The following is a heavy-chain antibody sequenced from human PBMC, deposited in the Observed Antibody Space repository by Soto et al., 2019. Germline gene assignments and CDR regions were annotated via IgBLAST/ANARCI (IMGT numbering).Heavy chain of an antibody. J-gene: IGHJ4*01. CDR1: GYTGTSYK. CDR3: VLFVAFDH. V-gene: IGHV1-8*01. D-gene: IGHD2-15*01. Sequence: ASVKVCCEASGYTGTSYKINWVRQAPGQGLEWVAGSNSNSGNSDHAQKFQGRLTVTRDTSISTAYMELSSLRSDDTAVYYCVLFVAFDHRGPGTLVTVSP. CDR2: SNSNSGNS.